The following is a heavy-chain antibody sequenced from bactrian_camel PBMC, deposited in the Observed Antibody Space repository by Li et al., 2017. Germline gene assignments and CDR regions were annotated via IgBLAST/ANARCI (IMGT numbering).Heavy chain of an antibody. J-gene: IGHJ6*01. CDR2: IKRDGGIT. V-gene: IGHV3S1*01. CDR3: AAGVLSRAQVARLRGTEFRY. D-gene: IGHD2*01. CDR1: GYTYSDYC. Sequence: HVQLVESGGGSVQAGGSLRLSCAASGYTYSDYCMYWFRQIPGKEREEVAGIKRDGGITSYHDSVKGRFTVSQDTTNYTVYLQMNSLKPEDTAMYYCAAGVLSRAQVARLRGTEFRYWGQGTQVTVS.